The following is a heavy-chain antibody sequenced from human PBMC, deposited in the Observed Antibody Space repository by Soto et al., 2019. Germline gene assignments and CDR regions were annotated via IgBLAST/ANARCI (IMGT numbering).Heavy chain of an antibody. Sequence: SETLSLTCSVSGGPISSGGYFWSWIRQHPGKGLEWIGYISYSGSTYYNPSLKSRLTISVDTSKNQFSLQLRSVTAADTALYHCARYLNTAGWFDPWGQGTLVTVSS. V-gene: IGHV4-31*03. CDR1: GGPISSGGYF. CDR3: ARYLNTAGWFDP. CDR2: ISYSGST. D-gene: IGHD2-2*01. J-gene: IGHJ5*02.